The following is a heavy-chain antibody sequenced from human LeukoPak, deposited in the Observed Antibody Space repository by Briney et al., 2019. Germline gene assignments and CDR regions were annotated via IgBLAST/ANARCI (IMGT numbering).Heavy chain of an antibody. J-gene: IGHJ4*02. CDR2: ISYDGSNK. D-gene: IGHD1-26*01. Sequence: GGSQRLSCAASGFTLSSYGMHWVRQAPGKGLEWVAVISYDGSNKYYADSVKGRFTISRDNSKNTLYLQMNSLRAEDTAVYYCAKDSRSCPFDYWGQGTLVTVSS. CDR3: AKDSRSCPFDY. CDR1: GFTLSSYG. V-gene: IGHV3-30*18.